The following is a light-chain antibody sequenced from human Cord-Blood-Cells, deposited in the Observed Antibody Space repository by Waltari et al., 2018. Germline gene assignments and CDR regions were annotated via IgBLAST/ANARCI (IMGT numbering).Light chain of an antibody. CDR2: GAS. J-gene: IGKJ5*01. Sequence: EIVLTQSPGTLSLSPGERATLSCRASQSVSSSYLACYQQKPGQAPRLLIYGASSRATGIPDRFSGSGSGRDFTLTISRLEPEEFAVYYCQQYGSSSITFGQGTRLEIK. CDR3: QQYGSSSIT. V-gene: IGKV3-20*01. CDR1: QSVSSSY.